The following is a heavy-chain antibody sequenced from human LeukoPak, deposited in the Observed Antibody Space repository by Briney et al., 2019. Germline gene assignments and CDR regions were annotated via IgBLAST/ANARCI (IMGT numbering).Heavy chain of an antibody. CDR1: GGSFSGYY. D-gene: IGHD3-16*01. Sequence: SETLSLTCAVYGGSFSGYYWSWIRQPPGKGLEWIGEINHSGSTNYNPSLKSRVTISVDTSKNQFSLKLSSVTAADTAVYYCARTWGTAARAPGYWGQGTLVTVPS. V-gene: IGHV4-34*01. J-gene: IGHJ4*02. CDR2: INHSGST. CDR3: ARTWGTAARAPGY.